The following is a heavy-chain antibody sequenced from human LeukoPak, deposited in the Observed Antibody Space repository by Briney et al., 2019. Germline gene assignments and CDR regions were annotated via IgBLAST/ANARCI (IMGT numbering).Heavy chain of an antibody. Sequence: GGSLRLSCAASGFTVSSNYMSWVRQATGKGLEWVSGINWNGGSTGYADSVKGRFTISRDNAKNSLYLQMNSLRAEDTALYHCARAAAGRFYYYYMDVWGKGTTVTVSS. CDR2: INWNGGST. V-gene: IGHV3-20*01. D-gene: IGHD6-13*01. J-gene: IGHJ6*03. CDR1: GFTVSSNY. CDR3: ARAAAGRFYYYYMDV.